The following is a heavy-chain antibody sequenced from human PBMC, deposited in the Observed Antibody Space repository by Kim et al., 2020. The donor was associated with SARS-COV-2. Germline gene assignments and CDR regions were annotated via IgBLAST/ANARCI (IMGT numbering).Heavy chain of an antibody. D-gene: IGHD6-13*01. J-gene: IGHJ4*02. CDR2: IYYSGNT. CDR3: ARAVEGYISSWYLDY. Sequence: SETLSLTCTVSGGSISSYYWSWIRQPPGKGLEWIRYIYYSGNTNYNPSLKSRVTISVDTSKNQFSLKLSSVTAADTAVYYCARAVEGYISSWYLDYWGQGTLVTVSS. V-gene: IGHV4-59*01. CDR1: GGSISSYY.